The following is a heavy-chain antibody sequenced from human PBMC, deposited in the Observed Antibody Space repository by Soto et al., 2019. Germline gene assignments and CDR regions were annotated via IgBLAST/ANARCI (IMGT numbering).Heavy chain of an antibody. Sequence: QVQLVQSGAEVKKPGASVKVSCKASGYTFTSYAMHWVRQAPGQRLEWMGWINAGNGNTKYSQKFQGRVTITRYTSASTAYMELSSLRSEDTAVYYRARDSVGTTTIYFQHWGQGALVTVSS. CDR3: ARDSVGTTTIYFQH. D-gene: IGHD1-26*01. CDR1: GYTFTSYA. V-gene: IGHV1-3*01. J-gene: IGHJ1*01. CDR2: INAGNGNT.